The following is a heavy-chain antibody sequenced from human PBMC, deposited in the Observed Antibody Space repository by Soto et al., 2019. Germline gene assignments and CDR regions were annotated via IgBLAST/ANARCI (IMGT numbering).Heavy chain of an antibody. CDR3: ARFGRASSDFDY. D-gene: IGHD6-25*01. V-gene: IGHV1-3*01. CDR2: INAGNGNT. J-gene: IGHJ4*02. Sequence: QVQLVQSGAEVKKPGASVKVSCKASGYTFTSYAMHWVRQAPGQRLEWMGWINAGNGNTKYSQKFQGRVTITRNTSASTAYMELSSLRSEDTAVYYCARFGRASSDFDYWGQGTLVTVSS. CDR1: GYTFTSYA.